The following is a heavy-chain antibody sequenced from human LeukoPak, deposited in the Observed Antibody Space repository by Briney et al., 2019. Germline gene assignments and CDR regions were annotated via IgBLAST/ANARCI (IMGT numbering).Heavy chain of an antibody. CDR2: IKQDGSER. CDR1: GFTFSSYW. V-gene: IGHV3-7*01. J-gene: IGHJ4*02. D-gene: IGHD3-3*01. Sequence: GGSLRLSCAASGFTFSSYWMNWVRQAPGKGLEWVANIKQDGSERYYVDSVKGRFTISRDNAKNSLYLQMNSLRVEDTAVYYCARDLGDNGYYHPWYFDSWGRGALVTVSS. CDR3: ARDLGDNGYYHPWYFDS.